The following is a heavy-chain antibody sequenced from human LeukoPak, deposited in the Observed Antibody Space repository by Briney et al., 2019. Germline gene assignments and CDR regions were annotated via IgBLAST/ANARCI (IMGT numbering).Heavy chain of an antibody. D-gene: IGHD2-15*01. Sequence: GGSLRLSCAASGFTFSNYWMHLVRQAPGKGLVWVSRISSDGSGASYADSVKGRFTISRDTAKNTLHLQMNSLRAEDTAVYYCARGGGRVVGDYWGQGTLVTVSS. V-gene: IGHV3-74*01. CDR3: ARGGGRVVGDY. J-gene: IGHJ4*02. CDR2: ISSDGSGA. CDR1: GFTFSNYW.